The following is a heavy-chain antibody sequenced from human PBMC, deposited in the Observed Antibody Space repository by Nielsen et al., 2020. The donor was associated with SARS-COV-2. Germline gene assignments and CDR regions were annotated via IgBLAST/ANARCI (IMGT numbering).Heavy chain of an antibody. D-gene: IGHD1-26*01. V-gene: IGHV3-21*01. CDR1: GFTFHTYT. CDR2: ISGNGRHI. CDR3: ATVGATDY. Sequence: GVSLRLSCAASGFTFHTYTMNWVRQVPGKGLEWVSSISGNGRHIYYADSVKGRFTISRDNAENSLYMEMVRLRAEDTAVYYCATVGATDYWGQGTLVTVSS. J-gene: IGHJ4*02.